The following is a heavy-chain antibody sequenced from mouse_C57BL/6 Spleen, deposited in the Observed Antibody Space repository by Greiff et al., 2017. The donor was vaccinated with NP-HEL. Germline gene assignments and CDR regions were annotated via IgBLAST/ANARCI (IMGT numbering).Heavy chain of an antibody. Sequence: VQLQQPGAELVKPGASVKMSCKASGYTFTSYWITWVKQRPGQGLEWIGDIYPGSGSTNYNEKFKSKATLTVDTSSSTAYMQLSSLTSEDSAVYYCARFQFITTVVATKDYFDYWGQGTTLTVSS. D-gene: IGHD1-1*01. CDR1: GYTFTSYW. V-gene: IGHV1-55*01. CDR3: ARFQFITTVVATKDYFDY. CDR2: IYPGSGST. J-gene: IGHJ2*01.